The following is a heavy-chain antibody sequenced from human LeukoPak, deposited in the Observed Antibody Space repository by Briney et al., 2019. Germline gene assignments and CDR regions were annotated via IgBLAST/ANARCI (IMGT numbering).Heavy chain of an antibody. V-gene: IGHV1-18*01. J-gene: IGHJ4*02. Sequence: ASVKVSCKASGYTFTSYGTSWVRQAPGQGLEWMGWISAYNGNTNYAQKLQGRVTMTTDTSTSTAYMELRSLRSDDTAVYYCARDLPPFKFTIFGVVIGYWGQGTLVTVSS. CDR3: ARDLPPFKFTIFGVVIGY. D-gene: IGHD3-3*01. CDR2: ISAYNGNT. CDR1: GYTFTSYG.